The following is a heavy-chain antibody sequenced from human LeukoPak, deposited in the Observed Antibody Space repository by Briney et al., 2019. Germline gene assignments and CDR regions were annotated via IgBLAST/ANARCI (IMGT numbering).Heavy chain of an antibody. CDR2: IYYSGST. D-gene: IGHD3-9*01. J-gene: IGHJ4*02. Sequence: SETLSLTCTVSGGSISNDYWGWIRQPPGKGLEWIGSIYYSGSTYYNPSLKSRVIISVDTSKNQFSLKLSSVTAADTAVYYCARQTYYDISRWGQGTLVTVSS. CDR3: ARQTYYDISR. V-gene: IGHV4-39*01. CDR1: GGSISNDY.